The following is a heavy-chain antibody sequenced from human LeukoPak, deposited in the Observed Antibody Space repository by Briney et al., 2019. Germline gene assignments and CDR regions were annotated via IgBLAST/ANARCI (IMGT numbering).Heavy chain of an antibody. CDR2: IWYDGSNK. D-gene: IGHD3-10*01. Sequence: PGRPLRLSCAASGFTFSSYGMHWVRQAPGKGLEWVAVIWYDGSNKYYADSVKGRFTISRDNSKNTLYLQMNSLRAEDTAVYYCARDKLGRGVITATIDYWGQGTLVTVSS. CDR3: ARDKLGRGVITATIDY. CDR1: GFTFSSYG. V-gene: IGHV3-33*01. J-gene: IGHJ4*02.